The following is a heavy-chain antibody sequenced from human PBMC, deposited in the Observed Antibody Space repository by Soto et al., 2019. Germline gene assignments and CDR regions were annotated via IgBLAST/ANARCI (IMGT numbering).Heavy chain of an antibody. D-gene: IGHD4-17*01. Sequence: GWSLRLSCAASVFTFISYAMSWVRQAPGKGLEWVSAISGSGGSTYYADSVKGRFTISRDNSKNTLYLQMNSLRAEDTAVYYCARASRVTTHYYYYGMDVWGQGTTVTVSS. CDR1: VFTFISYA. CDR2: ISGSGGST. J-gene: IGHJ6*02. CDR3: ARASRVTTHYYYYGMDV. V-gene: IGHV3-23*01.